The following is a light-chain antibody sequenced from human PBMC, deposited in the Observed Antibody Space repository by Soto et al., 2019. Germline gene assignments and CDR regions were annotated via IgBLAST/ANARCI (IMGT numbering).Light chain of an antibody. V-gene: IGKV3-20*01. CDR2: GAS. CDR1: QSVSSSY. Sequence: EIVLTQSPGTLFLSPGDRATLSCRASQSVSSSYLAWYQQKPGQAPRLLIYGASSRATGIPDRFSGSGSGTDFTLTVSRLEPEDFAVYYCQQYGSSPPLSFGGGTKVDIK. J-gene: IGKJ4*01. CDR3: QQYGSSPPLS.